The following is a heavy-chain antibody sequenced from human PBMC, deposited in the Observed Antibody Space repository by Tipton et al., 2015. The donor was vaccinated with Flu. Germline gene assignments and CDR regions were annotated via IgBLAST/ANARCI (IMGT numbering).Heavy chain of an antibody. Sequence: VQLVQSGAEVKKPGESLKISCKGSGYSFSTYWIGWVRQVPGKGLEWMGIIYPADSHTRYSPSFQGQVTISADKSMTTAYLQWSPLKASDTAIYYCARHGFSGSYYLDSWGQGALVTVSS. D-gene: IGHD1-26*01. CDR2: IYPADSHT. CDR3: ARHGFSGSYYLDS. V-gene: IGHV5-51*01. J-gene: IGHJ4*02. CDR1: GYSFSTYW.